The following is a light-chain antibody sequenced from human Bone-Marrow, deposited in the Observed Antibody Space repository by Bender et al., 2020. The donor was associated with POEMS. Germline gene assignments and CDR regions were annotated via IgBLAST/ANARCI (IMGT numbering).Light chain of an antibody. V-gene: IGLV2-23*02. J-gene: IGLJ1*01. CDR1: SSDVGSYDL. CDR2: EVT. Sequence: QSALTQPASVSGSPGQSITISCTGTSSDVGSYDLVSWYQHHPGMAPKLMIYEVTYRPSGVSSRFSGSKSGNTASLTISGLQAEDEADYYCCSYADSSTLVLGTGTKVTVL. CDR3: CSYADSSTLV.